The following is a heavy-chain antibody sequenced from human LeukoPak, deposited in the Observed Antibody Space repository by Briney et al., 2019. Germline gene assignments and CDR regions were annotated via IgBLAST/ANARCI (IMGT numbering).Heavy chain of an antibody. CDR3: ASERQLVSSNFDY. CDR1: GGSISSSSYY. V-gene: IGHV4-39*07. Sequence: TSETLSLTCTVSGGSISSSSYYWGWIRQPPGKGLEWIGSIYYSGSTYYNPSLKSRVTISVDTSKNQFSLKLSSVTAADTAVYYCASERQLVSSNFDYWGQGTLVTVSS. CDR2: IYYSGST. J-gene: IGHJ4*02. D-gene: IGHD6-13*01.